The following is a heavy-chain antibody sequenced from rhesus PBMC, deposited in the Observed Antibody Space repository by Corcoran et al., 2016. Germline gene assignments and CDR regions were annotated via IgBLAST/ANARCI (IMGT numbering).Heavy chain of an antibody. Sequence: QVQLQESGPGLVKPSETLSLTCAVSGYSISSGYYWGWIPQTHGTGLGLIGSIYGGGGSNYVNPSHKSLVTLSVDSSKNQFSLKLSSVTAADTAVYYCARVGSSWSEWDTVGTEWYFDLWGPGTPITISS. J-gene: IGHJ2*01. CDR2: IYGGGGSN. V-gene: IGHV4S14*01. D-gene: IGHD5-42*01. CDR1: GYSISSGYY. CDR3: ARVGSSWSEWDTVGTEWYFDL.